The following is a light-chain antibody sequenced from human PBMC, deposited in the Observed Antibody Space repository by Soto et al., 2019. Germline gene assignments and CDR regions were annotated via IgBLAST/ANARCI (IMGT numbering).Light chain of an antibody. CDR1: QSVSSNY. CDR2: GAS. Sequence: EIVLTQSPGILSLSPGERAILSCRASQSVSSNYLAWYQQKPGQAPSRLIYGASSRATGVSDRFSGSGSGTDFTLTISRLEPEDFAVYYCQQYGSSPRTFGQGTKVDIK. CDR3: QQYGSSPRT. V-gene: IGKV3-20*01. J-gene: IGKJ1*01.